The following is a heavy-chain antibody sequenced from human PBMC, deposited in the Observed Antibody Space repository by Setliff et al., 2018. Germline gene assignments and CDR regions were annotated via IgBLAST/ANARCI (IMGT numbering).Heavy chain of an antibody. Sequence: PGGSLRLSCVASGFTFSDHYMDWVRQAPGKGLEWVGRTRTKARIYTTEYAASVKGRFTISKDSSKNSLYLQMNSLKTEDTAVYYCARDPYYNFWSGYYGPNYYMDVWGKGTTVTVSS. CDR2: TRTKARIYTT. D-gene: IGHD3-3*01. CDR3: ARDPYYNFWSGYYGPNYYMDV. J-gene: IGHJ6*03. V-gene: IGHV3-72*01. CDR1: GFTFSDHY.